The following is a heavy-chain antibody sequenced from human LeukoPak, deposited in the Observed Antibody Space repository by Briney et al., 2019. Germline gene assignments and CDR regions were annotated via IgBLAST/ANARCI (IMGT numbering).Heavy chain of an antibody. D-gene: IGHD1-14*01. J-gene: IGHJ3*02. V-gene: IGHV5-51*01. Sequence: GESLKISCKGSGYSFTTYWIGWVRQMPGKGLEWLGFLYPRDSDTRYSPSFQGQVTISADKSVSTAYLQWSSLKASDTAMYYCARSSGTYSDAFDIWGQGTMVTVSS. CDR1: GYSFTTYW. CDR3: ARSSGTYSDAFDI. CDR2: LYPRDSDT.